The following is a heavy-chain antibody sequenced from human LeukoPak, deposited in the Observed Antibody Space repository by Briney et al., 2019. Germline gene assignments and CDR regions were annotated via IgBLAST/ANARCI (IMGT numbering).Heavy chain of an antibody. V-gene: IGHV1-18*01. D-gene: IGHD6-6*01. J-gene: IGHJ6*02. Sequence: ASVKVSFKASGYTFHNYGISWVRQAPGQGLEWMGWISAYNGNTNYAQKLQGRVTMTTDTSTSTAYMELRSLRSDDTAVYYCARESGVSSSDEGPDYYYYYGMDVWGQGTTVTVSS. CDR2: ISAYNGNT. CDR1: GYTFHNYG. CDR3: ARESGVSSSDEGPDYYYYYGMDV.